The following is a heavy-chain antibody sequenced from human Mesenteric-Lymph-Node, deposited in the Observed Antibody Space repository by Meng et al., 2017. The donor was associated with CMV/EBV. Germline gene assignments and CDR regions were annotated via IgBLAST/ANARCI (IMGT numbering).Heavy chain of an antibody. D-gene: IGHD7-27*01. CDR1: GFTLSEYT. J-gene: IGHJ4*02. CDR3: ARGLTGRYPFDK. V-gene: IGHV3-33*01. Sequence: GESLKISCAISGFTLSEYTMTWVRQAPGKGLEWVAFIRSDGSDEYYPASVRGRFTISRDNSENTVYLQMNSLRAEDTAIYYCARGLTGRYPFDKWGQGTLVTVSS. CDR2: IRSDGSDE.